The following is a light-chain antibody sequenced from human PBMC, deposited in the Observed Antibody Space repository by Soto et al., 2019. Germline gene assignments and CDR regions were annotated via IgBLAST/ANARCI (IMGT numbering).Light chain of an antibody. J-gene: IGLJ1*01. V-gene: IGLV2-14*03. CDR3: STYTASSTLL. CDR1: SSDVGGYNY. CDR2: EAC. Sequence: QSALTQPASVSGSPGQAITISCTRTSSDVGGYNYVSWSQQHPSKAPKLLISEACNGPSGVPNRFSCSKSGNTASLTISRLQAGDEADYYCSTYTASSTLLFGTGTKVTVL.